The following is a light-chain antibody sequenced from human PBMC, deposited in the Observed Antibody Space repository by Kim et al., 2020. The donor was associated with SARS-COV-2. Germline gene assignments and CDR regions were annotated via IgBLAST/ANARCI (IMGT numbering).Light chain of an antibody. CDR3: QQYAGSPPT. Sequence: EIVLTQSPGTLSLSPGERATLSCRASLSLNSIHLAWYQQKPGQAPRLIIYGMSSRATDIPDRFSGSGAGTDFTLTISGLEPEDSAIYYCQQYAGSPPTFGQGTKVDIK. CDR2: GMS. V-gene: IGKV3-20*01. J-gene: IGKJ1*01. CDR1: LSLNSIH.